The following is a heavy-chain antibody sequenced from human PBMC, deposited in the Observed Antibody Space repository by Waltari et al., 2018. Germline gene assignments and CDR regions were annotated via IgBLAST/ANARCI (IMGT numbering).Heavy chain of an antibody. CDR2: IIPIFGTA. CDR3: ATHSQGGYSGYPGGDAFDI. V-gene: IGHV1-69*05. Sequence: QVQLVQSGAEVKKPGSSVKVSCKASGGTFSSYAISWVRQAPGQGLEWMGGIIPIFGTANYAQKFQGRVTITTDESTSTAYMELSSLRSEDTAVYYCATHSQGGYSGYPGGDAFDIWGQGTMVTVSS. CDR1: GGTFSSYA. D-gene: IGHD5-12*01. J-gene: IGHJ3*02.